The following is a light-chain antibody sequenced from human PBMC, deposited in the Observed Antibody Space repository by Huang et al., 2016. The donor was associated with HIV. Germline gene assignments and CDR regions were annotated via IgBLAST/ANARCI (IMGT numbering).Light chain of an antibody. Sequence: DIQLTQSPSTLSASVGDRVTITCRASQSVSSWLAWYQQKPGKAPKLLIYKASTLEGGVPSRFSGSGSGTEFTLTISSLQPDDLATYYCQQYNSYLWTFGQGTKVEIK. J-gene: IGKJ1*01. CDR1: QSVSSW. CDR3: QQYNSYLWT. CDR2: KAS. V-gene: IGKV1-5*03.